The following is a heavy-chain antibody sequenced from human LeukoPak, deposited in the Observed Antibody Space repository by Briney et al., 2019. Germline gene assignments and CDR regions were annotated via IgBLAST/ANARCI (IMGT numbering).Heavy chain of an antibody. CDR3: AKDKGNQQLYALDV. V-gene: IGHV3-30*02. CDR1: GFLVNDYG. D-gene: IGHD1-1*01. CDR2: MRFDGSTK. Sequence: PGGSLRLSCAASGFLVNDYGMHWVRQAPGKGPEWVAAMRFDGSTKYYVDSVKGRFTISRDTSKNTLFLQMNSLRDEDTATYYCAKDKGNQQLYALDVWGQGTTDSVSS. J-gene: IGHJ6*02.